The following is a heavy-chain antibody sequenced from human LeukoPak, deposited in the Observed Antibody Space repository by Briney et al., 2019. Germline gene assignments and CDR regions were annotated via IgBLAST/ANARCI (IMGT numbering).Heavy chain of an antibody. Sequence: GGSLRLSCAASGFTFSSSWMTWVRQAPGKGLEWVANIKEDGSEKNYVDSVKGRFTISRDNAKNSLYLQMNSLRVEDTAVYYCAKEGRSLQTYWGQGTLVTVSS. CDR2: IKEDGSEK. V-gene: IGHV3-7*03. CDR1: GFTFSSSW. J-gene: IGHJ4*02. CDR3: AKEGRSLQTY. D-gene: IGHD5-24*01.